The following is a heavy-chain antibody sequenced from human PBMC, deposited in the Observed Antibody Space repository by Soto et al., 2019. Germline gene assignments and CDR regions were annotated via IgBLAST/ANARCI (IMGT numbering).Heavy chain of an antibody. CDR1: GFTLSDYY. V-gene: IGHV3-11*01. J-gene: IGHJ4*02. D-gene: IGHD3-22*01. CDR2: ISSSGSII. Sequence: GSLRLSCAASGFTLSDYYMSWIRQAPGKGLEWVSYISSSGSIIYYADSVKGRFTISRDNAKNSLYLQLNSLRAEDTAVYYCARDLGYYASDGYFDYWGQGTVVTVSS. CDR3: ARDLGYYASDGYFDY.